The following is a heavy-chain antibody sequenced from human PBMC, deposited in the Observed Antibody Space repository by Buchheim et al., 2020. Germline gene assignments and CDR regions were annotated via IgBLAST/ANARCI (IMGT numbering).Heavy chain of an antibody. D-gene: IGHD5-12*01. Sequence: EGQLMESGGGLVRPGGSLRLSCAASGFTFRNYAMSWVRQTPGKGLEWVARVSTTGARRYYADSVEGRFTISRDNSQNTVFLQMDGLRAEDTALYYCAKVDGEVVSASLVGYDYRGPFDMWGQGT. V-gene: IGHV3-23*01. CDR1: GFTFRNYA. CDR2: VSTTGARR. CDR3: AKVDGEVVSASLVGYDYRGPFDM. J-gene: IGHJ3*02.